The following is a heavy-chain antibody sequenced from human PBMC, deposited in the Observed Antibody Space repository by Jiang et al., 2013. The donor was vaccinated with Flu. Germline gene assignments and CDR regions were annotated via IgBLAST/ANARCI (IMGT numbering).Heavy chain of an antibody. CDR1: GFIFSDYA. J-gene: IGHJ4*02. CDR2: VSGSGGTT. V-gene: IGHV3-23*04. Sequence: VQLVESGGDLVQPGGSLRLSCATSGFIFSDYAMTWVRQGPGKGLEWVSVVSGSGGTTYYADSVRGRFTISRDNSKNTVYLHMSSLRAEDTAVYYCAKRGRHDTSGYYYWGQGTLVTVSS. CDR3: AKRGRHDTSGYYY. D-gene: IGHD3-22*01.